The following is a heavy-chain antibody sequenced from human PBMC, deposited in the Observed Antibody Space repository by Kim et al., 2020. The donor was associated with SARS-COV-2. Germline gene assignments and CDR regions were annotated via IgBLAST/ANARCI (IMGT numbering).Heavy chain of an antibody. CDR2: SHYSGST. CDR1: DGSINTNTYY. J-gene: IGHJ5*02. Sequence: SETLSLTCTVSDGSINTNTYYWGWVRQPPGSSLEWIGSSHYSGSTFYNPSLKTRVTISIDTSKGQFTLKVQSVTAADTAVYYCARQSSYGFIWFDPWGQGVLVTVSS. V-gene: IGHV4-39*01. CDR3: ARQSSYGFIWFDP. D-gene: IGHD5-18*01.